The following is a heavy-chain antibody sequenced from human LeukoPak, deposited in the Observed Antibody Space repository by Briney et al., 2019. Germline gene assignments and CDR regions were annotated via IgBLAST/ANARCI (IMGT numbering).Heavy chain of an antibody. CDR1: GYTFTSYY. Sequence: ASVKVSCKASGYTFTSYYMHWVRQAPGKGLEWMGGFDPEDGETIYAQKFQGRVTMTEDTSTDTAYMELSSLRSEDTAVYYCATALGSGWYVQQFDYWGQGTLVTVSS. D-gene: IGHD6-19*01. J-gene: IGHJ4*02. CDR3: ATALGSGWYVQQFDY. V-gene: IGHV1-24*01. CDR2: FDPEDGET.